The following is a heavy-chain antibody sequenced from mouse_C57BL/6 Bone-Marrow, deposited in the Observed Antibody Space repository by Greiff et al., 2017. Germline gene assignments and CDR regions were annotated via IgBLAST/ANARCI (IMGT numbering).Heavy chain of an antibody. Sequence: QVQLQQPGAELVKPGASVKLSCKASGYTFTSYWMQWVKQRPGQGLEWIVEIDPSDSYTNYNQKFKGKATLTVDTSSSTAYMQLSSLTSEDSAVYYCAREDSNYLYYFDYWGQGTTLTVSS. CDR1: GYTFTSYW. CDR2: IDPSDSYT. V-gene: IGHV1-50*01. J-gene: IGHJ2*01. CDR3: AREDSNYLYYFDY. D-gene: IGHD2-5*01.